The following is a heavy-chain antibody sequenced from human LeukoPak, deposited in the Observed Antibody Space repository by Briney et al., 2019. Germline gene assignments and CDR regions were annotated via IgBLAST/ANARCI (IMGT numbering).Heavy chain of an antibody. CDR1: GFNFGAYG. D-gene: IGHD6-13*01. CDR2: IRYDRSNK. CDR3: MSSSWRTPFDY. Sequence: GGSLRLSYAASGFNFGAYGMHWVRQAPGKGLEWVAFIRYDRSNKYYADSVKGRFTISRDNSKNTLYLQMNSLRAEDTAIYYCMSSSWRTPFDYWGQGTLVTVSS. V-gene: IGHV3-30*02. J-gene: IGHJ4*02.